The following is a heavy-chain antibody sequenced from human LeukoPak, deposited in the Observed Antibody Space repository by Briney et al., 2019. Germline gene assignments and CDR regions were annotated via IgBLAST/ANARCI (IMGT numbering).Heavy chain of an antibody. Sequence: HPGGSLRLSCAASGFTFSSYSVNWVRQAPGKGLEWVSSISSSSSYIYYADSVKGRFTISRDNAKNSLYLQMNSLRAEDTAVYYCARDRAVAGTGDFDYWGQGTLVTVSS. D-gene: IGHD6-19*01. J-gene: IGHJ4*02. CDR2: ISSSSSYI. CDR3: ARDRAVAGTGDFDY. V-gene: IGHV3-21*01. CDR1: GFTFSSYS.